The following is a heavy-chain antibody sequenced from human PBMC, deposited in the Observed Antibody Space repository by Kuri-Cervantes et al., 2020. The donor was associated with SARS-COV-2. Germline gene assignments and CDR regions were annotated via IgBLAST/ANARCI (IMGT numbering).Heavy chain of an antibody. Sequence: ASVKVSCKASGYTFTGYYMHWVRQAPGQGLEWMGWINPNSGSTNYAQKFQGRVTMTTDTSTSTAYMELRSLRSFDTAVYYCARSHTLYGGNSSPWDYWGQGTLVTVSS. J-gene: IGHJ4*02. CDR3: ARSHTLYGGNSSPWDY. CDR2: INPNSGST. CDR1: GYTFTGYY. D-gene: IGHD4-23*01. V-gene: IGHV1-2*02.